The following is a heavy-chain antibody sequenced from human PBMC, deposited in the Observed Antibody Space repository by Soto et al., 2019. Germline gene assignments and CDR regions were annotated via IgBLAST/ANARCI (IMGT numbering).Heavy chain of an antibody. D-gene: IGHD3-10*01. Sequence: PGGSLRLSCAASGFTFSSYAMSWVRQAPGKGLEWVSAISGSGGSTYYADSVKGRFTISRDNSKNTLYLQMNSLRAEDTAVYYCAKWKYYYGSDSYYYDPYAIWGQGTMVIVSS. CDR1: GFTFSSYA. J-gene: IGHJ3*02. V-gene: IGHV3-23*01. CDR3: AKWKYYYGSDSYYYDPYAI. CDR2: ISGSGGST.